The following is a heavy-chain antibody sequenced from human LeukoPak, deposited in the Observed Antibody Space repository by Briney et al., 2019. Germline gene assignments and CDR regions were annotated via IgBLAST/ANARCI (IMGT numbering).Heavy chain of an antibody. CDR1: GGSISSGSYY. Sequence: SETLSLTCTVSGGSISSGSYYWSWIRQPAGKGLEWIGRIYTSGSTNYNPSLKSRVTISVDTSKNQFSLKLSSVTAADTAVYYCARDRPDGGAFDIWGQGTMVTVSS. CDR2: IYTSGST. J-gene: IGHJ3*02. CDR3: ARDRPDGGAFDI. D-gene: IGHD1-14*01. V-gene: IGHV4-61*02.